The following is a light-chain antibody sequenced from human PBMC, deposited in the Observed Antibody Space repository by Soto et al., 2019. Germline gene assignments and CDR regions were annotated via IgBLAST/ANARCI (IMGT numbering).Light chain of an antibody. Sequence: EIVRTPSPGTLSVSPGERATLSCRASQTINNNVAWYQQKDGQVPRLLIYGASTRAAVVPARFSGGGSGTEFTLTISRLQSEAFAIYSYQQYTNWPKWTFGQGTKVDIK. V-gene: IGKV3-15*01. J-gene: IGKJ1*01. CDR2: GAS. CDR1: QTINNN. CDR3: QQYTNWPKWT.